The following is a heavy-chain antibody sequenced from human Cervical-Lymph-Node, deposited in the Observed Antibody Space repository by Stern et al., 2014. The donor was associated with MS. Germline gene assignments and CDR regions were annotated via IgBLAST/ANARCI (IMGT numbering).Heavy chain of an antibody. V-gene: IGHV4-61*01. J-gene: IGHJ6*02. CDR2: IYYSGST. D-gene: IGHD4-11*01. CDR1: GGSVSSGSYY. Sequence: VQLVESGPGLVKPSETLSLTCTVSGGSVSSGSYYWSWIRQPPGKGLEWIGYIYYSGSTNYNPSLKSRVTISVDTSKNQFSLKLSSVTAADTAVYYCARDRSVTDYYYYGMDVWGQGTTVTVSS. CDR3: ARDRSVTDYYYYGMDV.